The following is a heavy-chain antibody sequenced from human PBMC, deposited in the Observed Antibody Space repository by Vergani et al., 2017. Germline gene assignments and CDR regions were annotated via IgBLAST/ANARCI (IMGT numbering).Heavy chain of an antibody. D-gene: IGHD3-10*01. CDR1: GGSISSSSYY. CDR2: IYYSGST. Sequence: QLQLQESGPGLVKTSETLSLTCTVSGGSISSSSYYWGWIRQPPGKGLEGIGSIYYSGSTYYNQSLKIRVTISVDTSKNQFSLKLSSVTAADTAVYYCASGTLLWFGELWGYWGQGTLVTVSS. V-gene: IGHV4-39*01. J-gene: IGHJ4*02. CDR3: ASGTLLWFGELWGY.